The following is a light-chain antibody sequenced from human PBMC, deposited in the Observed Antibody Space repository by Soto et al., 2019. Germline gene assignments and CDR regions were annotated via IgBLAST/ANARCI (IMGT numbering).Light chain of an antibody. CDR1: QSVSSSY. J-gene: IGKJ4*01. CDR2: GAS. Sequence: EIVLTQSPGTLSLSPGERATLSCRASQSVSSSYLAWYQQRPGQAPRLLIYGASNRATGIPDRFGGSGSGTDFTLTISRLEPEDFAVYFCQQYGNSPLTFGGGTKVDIK. CDR3: QQYGNSPLT. V-gene: IGKV3-20*01.